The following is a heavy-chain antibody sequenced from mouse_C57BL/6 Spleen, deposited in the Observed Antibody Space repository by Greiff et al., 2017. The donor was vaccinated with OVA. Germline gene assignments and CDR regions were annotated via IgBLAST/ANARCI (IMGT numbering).Heavy chain of an antibody. CDR3: ARPCRIGPLGYAMDY. CDR2: ISSGSSTI. D-gene: IGHD2-10*02. V-gene: IGHV5-17*01. CDR1: GFTFSDYG. Sequence: EVQRVESGGGLVKPGGSLKLSCAASGFTFSDYGMHWVRQAPEQGLEWVAYISSGSSTIYYAATVKGRFTISRDNAKNTLFLQMTSLRSEDTAMYYCARPCRIGPLGYAMDYWGQGTSVTVSS. J-gene: IGHJ4*01.